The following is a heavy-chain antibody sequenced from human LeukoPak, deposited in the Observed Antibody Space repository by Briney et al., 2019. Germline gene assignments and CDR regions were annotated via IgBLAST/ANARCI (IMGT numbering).Heavy chain of an antibody. CDR2: ISYDGSNK. V-gene: IGHV3-30*04. Sequence: GGSLRLSCAASGFTFSSYSMHWVRQAPGKGLEWVAVISYDGSNKYYADSVKGRFTISRDNSKNTLHLQMNSLRAEDTAVYYCARVGDILTGYYPPDYWGQGTLVTVSS. D-gene: IGHD3-9*01. J-gene: IGHJ4*02. CDR3: ARVGDILTGYYPPDY. CDR1: GFTFSSYS.